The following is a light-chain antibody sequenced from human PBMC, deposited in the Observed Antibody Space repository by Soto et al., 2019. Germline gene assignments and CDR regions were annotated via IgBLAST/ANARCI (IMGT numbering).Light chain of an antibody. Sequence: SYELTQPPSVSVFPGQTARITCSGEALPKQYAYWYQQKPGQAPVLVIYKDSERPSGIPERFSGSSSGTTVTLTISGVQAEDEADYYCQSADSSGIYQVFGTGTKLIVL. CDR1: ALPKQY. CDR3: QSADSSGIYQV. J-gene: IGLJ1*01. V-gene: IGLV3-25*02. CDR2: KDS.